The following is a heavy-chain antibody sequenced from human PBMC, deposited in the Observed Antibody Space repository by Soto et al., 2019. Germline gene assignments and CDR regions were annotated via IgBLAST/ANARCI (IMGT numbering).Heavy chain of an antibody. CDR1: GGTFSSDS. J-gene: IGHJ4*02. CDR3: ARSGGLDRDFNY. V-gene: IGHV1-69*13. D-gene: IGHD2-15*01. Sequence: ASVKVSCKASGGTFSSDSFSWVRQAPGQGLEWMGGIIPMFDTPIYAQKFQDRVTITADESASTAYMQLSSLRSGDTAVYYCARSGGLDRDFNYWGQGSLVTVSS. CDR2: IIPMFDTP.